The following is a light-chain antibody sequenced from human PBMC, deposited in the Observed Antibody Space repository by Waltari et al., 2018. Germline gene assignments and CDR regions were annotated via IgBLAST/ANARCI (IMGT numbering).Light chain of an antibody. Sequence: DIVMTQSPDSLAVSLGERATINCKSSQSILYRSSNRNALAWYQQKPGHPPKLLFFRAATRESGAPDRFSVSGSGTDFTLTISSLQAEDVAVYYCQQYYNAPLTFGGGTKVEIK. CDR2: RAA. CDR1: QSILYRSSNRNA. J-gene: IGKJ4*01. CDR3: QQYYNAPLT. V-gene: IGKV4-1*01.